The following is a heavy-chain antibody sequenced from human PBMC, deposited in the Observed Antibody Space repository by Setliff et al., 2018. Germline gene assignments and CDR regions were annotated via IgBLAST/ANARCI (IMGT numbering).Heavy chain of an antibody. Sequence: SLRLSCAASGFTFSNYAMHWVRQAPGKGLEYVSAISSNGGSTYYADSVKGRFTISRDNSKNTLYLQMGSLRGEDMAVYYCARDSATQYDFWSGPQYYYYMDVWGKGTTGTVS. D-gene: IGHD3-3*01. J-gene: IGHJ6*03. CDR1: GFTFSNYA. V-gene: IGHV3-64*02. CDR3: ARDSATQYDFWSGPQYYYYMDV. CDR2: ISSNGGST.